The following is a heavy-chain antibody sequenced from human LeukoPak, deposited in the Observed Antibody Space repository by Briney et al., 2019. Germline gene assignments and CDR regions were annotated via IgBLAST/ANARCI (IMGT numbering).Heavy chain of an antibody. CDR1: GFTFSSYA. CDR2: ISGSGGST. D-gene: IGHD1-1*01. CDR3: AKDGYDYYYYYMDV. V-gene: IGHV3-23*01. Sequence: QPGGSLRLSCAASGFTFSSYAMSWVRQAPGKGLEWVSAISGSGGSTYYADSVKGRFTISRDNPKNTLYLQMTSLRAEDTAVYYCAKDGYDYYYYYMDVWGKGTTVTASS. J-gene: IGHJ6*03.